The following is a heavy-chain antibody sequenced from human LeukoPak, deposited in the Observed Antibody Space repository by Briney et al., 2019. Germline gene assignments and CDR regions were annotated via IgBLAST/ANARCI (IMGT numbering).Heavy chain of an antibody. V-gene: IGHV1-69*13. Sequence: SVKVSCKASGYTFTSNYIHWVRQAPGQGLEWMGGIIPIFGTANYAQKFQGRVTITADESTSTAYMELSSLKSEDTAVYFCARGPFPFYYYYGMDVWGQGTTVTVSS. J-gene: IGHJ6*02. CDR3: ARGPFPFYYYYGMDV. CDR2: IIPIFGTA. CDR1: GYTFTSNY.